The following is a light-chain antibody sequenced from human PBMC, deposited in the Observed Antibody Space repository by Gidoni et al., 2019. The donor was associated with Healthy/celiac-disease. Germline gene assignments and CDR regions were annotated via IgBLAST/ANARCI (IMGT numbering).Light chain of an antibody. V-gene: IGKV1-39*01. CDR2: AAS. CDR3: QQSYSTPLFT. CDR1: QSISSN. J-gene: IGKJ3*01. Sequence: DIQMTRSPSSLSASVGDRVTIPCRASQSISSNFNWYQQKPGKAPKLLIYAASSLRSWVPSSFSGSGSGTDFSPTISSLQAEDFATYYCQQSYSTPLFTFGPGTKVDIK.